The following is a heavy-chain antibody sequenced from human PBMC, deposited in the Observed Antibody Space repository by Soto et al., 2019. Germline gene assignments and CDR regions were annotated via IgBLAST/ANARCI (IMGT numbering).Heavy chain of an antibody. D-gene: IGHD4-4*01. CDR3: ARARTVGVEFWFDP. CDR2: IYHRGDT. Sequence: SETLSLTCAVSGGTINSGGYSWNWIRQPPGKGLEWIGHIYHRGDTYYNPSLKSRVTISVDRSKNQFSLNLNSVTAADTAVYFCARARTVGVEFWFDPWGQGTLVTVSS. J-gene: IGHJ5*02. V-gene: IGHV4-30-2*01. CDR1: GGTINSGGYS.